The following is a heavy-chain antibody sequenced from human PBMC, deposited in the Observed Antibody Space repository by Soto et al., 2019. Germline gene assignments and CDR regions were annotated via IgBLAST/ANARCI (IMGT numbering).Heavy chain of an antibody. CDR1: GGSISSGGYY. V-gene: IGHV4-61*08. CDR3: ARHHIAVTNFDY. CDR2: IYYSGST. Sequence: PSETLSLTCTVSGGSISSGGYYWSWIRQHPGKGLEWIGYIYYSGSTNYNPSLKSRVTISVDTSKNQFSLKLSSVTAADTAVYYCARHHIAVTNFDYWGQGTLVTVSS. J-gene: IGHJ4*02. D-gene: IGHD6-19*01.